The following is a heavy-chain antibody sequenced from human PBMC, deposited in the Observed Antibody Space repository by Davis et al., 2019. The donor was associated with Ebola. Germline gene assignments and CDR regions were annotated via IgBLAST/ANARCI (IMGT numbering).Heavy chain of an antibody. CDR3: ARVPPHYYFDY. Sequence: PSETLSLTCAVYGGSFSGYYWSWIRQPPGKGLEWIGEINHSGSTNYNPSLKSRVTISVDTSKNQFSLKLSSVTAADTAVYYCARVPPHYYFDYWGQGTLVTVSS. V-gene: IGHV4-34*01. J-gene: IGHJ4*02. CDR2: INHSGST. CDR1: GGSFSGYY.